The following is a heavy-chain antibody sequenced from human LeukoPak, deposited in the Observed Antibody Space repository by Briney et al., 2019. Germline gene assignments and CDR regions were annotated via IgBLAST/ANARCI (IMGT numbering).Heavy chain of an antibody. CDR3: TPTPQTAMVTDFYY. CDR1: GFTFSNAW. V-gene: IGHV3-15*01. CDR2: IKSKTDGGTT. D-gene: IGHD5-18*01. J-gene: IGHJ4*02. Sequence: PGGSLRLSCAASGFTFSNAWMSWVRQAPGKGLEWVGRIKSKTDGGTTDYAAPVKGRFTISRDDSKNTLYLQMNSLKTEDTAVYYCTPTPQTAMVTDFYYWGQGTLGNVSS.